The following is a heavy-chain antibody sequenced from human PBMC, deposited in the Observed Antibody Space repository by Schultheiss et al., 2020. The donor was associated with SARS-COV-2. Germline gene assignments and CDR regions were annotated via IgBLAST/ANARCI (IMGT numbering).Heavy chain of an antibody. Sequence: GESLKISCAASGFTFSSYAMSWVRQAPGKGLEWVSAISGGSTYYIDSVRGRFTISRDNSKNTLYLQVNSLRAEDTAVYYCAKDLRVFPYYFDYWGQGTLVTVSS. CDR3: AKDLRVFPYYFDY. CDR1: GFTFSSYA. CDR2: ISGGST. J-gene: IGHJ4*02. D-gene: IGHD3-10*02. V-gene: IGHV3-23*01.